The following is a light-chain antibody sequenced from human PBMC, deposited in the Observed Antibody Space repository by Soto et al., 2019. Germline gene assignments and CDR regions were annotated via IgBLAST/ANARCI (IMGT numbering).Light chain of an antibody. Sequence: EIVMTQSPATLSVSPGERATLSCRASQSVSNNYLAWHQQKPGQAPRLLIYGVSSRATGIPDRFSGSGSGTDFTLTISRLEPEECAVDYGQQYGNSGVTFGPGTKVDIK. CDR2: GVS. CDR3: QQYGNSGVT. V-gene: IGKV3-20*01. J-gene: IGKJ3*01. CDR1: QSVSNNY.